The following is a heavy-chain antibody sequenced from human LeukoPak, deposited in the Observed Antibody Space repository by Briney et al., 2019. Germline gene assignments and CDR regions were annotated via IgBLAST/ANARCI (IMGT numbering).Heavy chain of an antibody. CDR1: GFTFSDYY. CDR3: ARSRITIFGVVIQHFDY. V-gene: IGHV3-11*04. CDR2: ISSSGSTI. Sequence: PGGSLRLSCAASGFTFSDYYMSWIRQAPGKGLEWVSYISSSGSTIYYADSVKGRFTISRDNAKNSLYLQMNSLRAEDTAVYYCARSRITIFGVVIQHFDYWGQGTLVTVSS. D-gene: IGHD3-3*01. J-gene: IGHJ4*02.